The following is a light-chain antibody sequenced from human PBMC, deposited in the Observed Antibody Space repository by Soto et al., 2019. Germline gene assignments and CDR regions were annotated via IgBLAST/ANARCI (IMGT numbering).Light chain of an antibody. CDR1: QSISGD. J-gene: IGKJ2*01. CDR3: QQYDSWPHT. V-gene: IGKV3-15*01. CDR2: GAS. Sequence: EIVMTQSPATLSVSPGERVTLSCGASQSISGDLAWYQQKPGQAPRLVIYGASTRATGVPARFSGSGSATEFTLTISSPQSEDFAVYYCQQYDSWPHTFGLGTSLEIK.